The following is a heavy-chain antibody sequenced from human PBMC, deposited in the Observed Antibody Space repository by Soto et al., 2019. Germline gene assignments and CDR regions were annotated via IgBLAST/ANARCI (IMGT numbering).Heavy chain of an antibody. Sequence: QVQLVQSGAEVKKPGASVKVSCKASGYTFTSYYMHWVRQAPGQGLEWMGIINPSGGSTSYAQKFQGRFTTTRDTSTSTVYMQRSSLRSEDTAVYYGARSPVPGWWFDPWGQGTLVTVSA. J-gene: IGHJ5*02. V-gene: IGHV1-46*01. CDR2: INPSGGST. CDR1: GYTFTSYY. D-gene: IGHD4-17*01. CDR3: ARSPVPGWWFDP.